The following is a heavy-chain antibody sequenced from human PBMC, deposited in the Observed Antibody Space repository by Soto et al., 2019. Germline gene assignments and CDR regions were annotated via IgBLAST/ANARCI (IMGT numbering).Heavy chain of an antibody. J-gene: IGHJ2*01. D-gene: IGHD3-22*01. CDR2: IYYSGST. Sequence: QVQLQESGPGLVKPSETLSLTCTVSGASISSYYWSWIRQPPGKGLEWIGYIYYSGSTSYNPSLKSRVTISVDTSKNQFSLKLSSVTAADTAVYYCARVAITYWYFDLWGRGTLVTVSS. CDR1: GASISSYY. CDR3: ARVAITYWYFDL. V-gene: IGHV4-59*01.